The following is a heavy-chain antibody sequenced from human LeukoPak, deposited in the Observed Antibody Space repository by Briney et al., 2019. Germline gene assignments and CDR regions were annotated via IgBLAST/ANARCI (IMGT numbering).Heavy chain of an antibody. Sequence: GGSLRLSCAASGFTFSSYGMHWVRQAPGKGLEWVAVISYDGSNKYYADSVKGRSTISRDNSKNTLYLQMNSLRAEDTAVYYCATNRFEYYYGMDVWGQGTTVTVSS. J-gene: IGHJ6*02. CDR3: ATNRFEYYYGMDV. D-gene: IGHD3-3*01. V-gene: IGHV3-30*03. CDR1: GFTFSSYG. CDR2: ISYDGSNK.